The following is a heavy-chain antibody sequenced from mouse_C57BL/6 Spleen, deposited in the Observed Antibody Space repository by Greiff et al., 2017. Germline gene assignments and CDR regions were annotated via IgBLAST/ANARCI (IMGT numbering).Heavy chain of an antibody. Sequence: EVQGVESGAELVRPGASVKLSCTASGFNIKDDYMHWVQQRPEQGLEWIGWIDPENGDTEYASKFQGQDTITADTSSNTAYLQLNSLTSEDTAVYYCTQGGFYGNLGRIAYWGQGTLVTVSA. D-gene: IGHD2-1*01. CDR3: TQGGFYGNLGRIAY. CDR2: IDPENGDT. CDR1: GFNIKDDY. J-gene: IGHJ3*01. V-gene: IGHV14-4*01.